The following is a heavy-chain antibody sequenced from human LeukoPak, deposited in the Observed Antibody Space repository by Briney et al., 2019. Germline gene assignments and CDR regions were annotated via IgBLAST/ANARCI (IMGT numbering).Heavy chain of an antibody. D-gene: IGHD5-18*01. Sequence: GGSLRLSCAASGFTVSSNYMSWVRQAPGKGLEWVSIIYSGGSILYADFVKGRFTISRDNSKNTLYLQMNSLRAEDTAVYYCAAWLAPCHYWGQETLVTISS. CDR1: GFTVSSNY. J-gene: IGHJ4*02. V-gene: IGHV3-66*01. CDR2: IYSGGSI. CDR3: AAWLAPCHY.